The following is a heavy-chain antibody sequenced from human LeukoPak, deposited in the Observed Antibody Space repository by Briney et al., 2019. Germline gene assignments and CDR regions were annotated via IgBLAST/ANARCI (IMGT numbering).Heavy chain of an antibody. CDR2: IESDGSST. Sequence: GGSLRLSCAASGFTFRTYWMNWVRQAPGKGLVWVSRIESDGSSTSYADSVKGRFTISRDNAANTLYLQMNSLRAEDTAVYYCARLSSGWLIDPWGQGTLVTVSS. D-gene: IGHD6-19*01. CDR1: GFTFRTYW. CDR3: ARLSSGWLIDP. V-gene: IGHV3-74*01. J-gene: IGHJ5*02.